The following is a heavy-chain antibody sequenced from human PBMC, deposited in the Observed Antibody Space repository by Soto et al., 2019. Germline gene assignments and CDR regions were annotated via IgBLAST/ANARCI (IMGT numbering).Heavy chain of an antibody. D-gene: IGHD4-17*01. CDR1: GFSLSTSGLG. J-gene: IGHJ1*01. Sequence: QITLKESGPTLVQPTQTLTLTCTFSGFSLSTSGLGVGWIRQPPGKALECLALIYWNDYKRYSQSLKSRLTITKDTSKNHVVLTMTNMDPVDTATYYCAHLVSELDYGYYVLAEYFQYWGQGTLVTVSS. CDR2: IYWNDYK. V-gene: IGHV2-5*01. CDR3: AHLVSELDYGYYVLAEYFQY.